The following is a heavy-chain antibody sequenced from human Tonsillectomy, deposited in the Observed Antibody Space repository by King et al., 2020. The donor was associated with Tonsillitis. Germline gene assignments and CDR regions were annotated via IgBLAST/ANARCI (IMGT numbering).Heavy chain of an antibody. CDR2: ISSSGSTI. V-gene: IGHV3-48*03. CDR1: GFTFSSYE. Sequence: VQLVESGGGLVQPGGSLRLSCAASGFTFSSYEMNWVRQAPGKGLEWVSYISSSGSTIYYADSVKGRFTISRDNAKNSLYLQMNSLRAEDTAVYYCARTYDFWSGSDYWGQGTLVTVSS. J-gene: IGHJ4*02. CDR3: ARTYDFWSGSDY. D-gene: IGHD3-3*01.